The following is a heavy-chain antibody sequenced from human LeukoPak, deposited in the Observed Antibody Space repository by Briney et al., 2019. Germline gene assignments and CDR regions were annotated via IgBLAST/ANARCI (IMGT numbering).Heavy chain of an antibody. D-gene: IGHD2-21*01. V-gene: IGHV4-34*01. CDR1: GESFGTHS. J-gene: IGHJ6*02. CDR3: TRGNMSPGSFHGMDV. CDR2: IHQSGST. Sequence: PSQTLSLTCAIYGESFGTHSWTWIRQPPGKGLEWVGEIHQSGSTNYNPSLRSRVIISVDTSKNQFSVRLRSVTAADTAMYFCTRGNMSPGSFHGMDVWGQGTMVT.